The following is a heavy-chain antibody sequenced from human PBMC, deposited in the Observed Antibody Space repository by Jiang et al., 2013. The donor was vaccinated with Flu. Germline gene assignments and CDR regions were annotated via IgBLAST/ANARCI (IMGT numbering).Heavy chain of an antibody. CDR2: IYYSGST. CDR3: AREISVTAWYYFDS. J-gene: IGHJ4*02. Sequence: GPGLVKPSETLSLTCTVSGGSISSYYWNWIRQPPGKGLQWIGNIYYSGSTTYNPSLKSRVTISVDESKNQFSLKVSSVTAADTAVYYCAREISVTAWYYFDSWGRGTLVAVSS. CDR1: GGSISSYY. V-gene: IGHV4-59*01. D-gene: IGHD2-21*02.